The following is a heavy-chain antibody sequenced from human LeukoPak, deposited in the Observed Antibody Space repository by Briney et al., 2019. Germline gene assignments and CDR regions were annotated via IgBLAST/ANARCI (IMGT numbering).Heavy chain of an antibody. D-gene: IGHD3-3*01. Sequence: ASVKVSCKASGGTFSSYAISWVRQAPGQGLEWMGGIIPIFGTANYAQKFQGRVTITADESTSTAYMELSSLRSEDTAVYYCARDRGITIPGYYGMDVWGQGTTVTVSS. CDR3: ARDRGITIPGYYGMDV. J-gene: IGHJ6*02. CDR2: IIPIFGTA. V-gene: IGHV1-69*13. CDR1: GGTFSSYA.